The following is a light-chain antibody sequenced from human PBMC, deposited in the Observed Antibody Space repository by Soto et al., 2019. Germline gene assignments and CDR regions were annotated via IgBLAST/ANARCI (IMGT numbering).Light chain of an antibody. CDR1: SSNLGANYD. CDR3: QSYDSSLSGGV. CDR2: LNN. V-gene: IGLV1-40*01. J-gene: IGLJ3*02. Sequence: QSVLTQPPSVSGAPGQRVTISCIGTSSNLGANYDVHWYQQVPGTAPKLLIYLNNNRPSGVPDRFSGSKSGTSASLAITGLQAEDEADYYCQSYDSSLSGGVFGGGTKLTVL.